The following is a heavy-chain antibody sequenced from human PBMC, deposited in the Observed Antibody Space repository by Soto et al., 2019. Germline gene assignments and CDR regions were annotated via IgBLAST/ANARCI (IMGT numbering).Heavy chain of an antibody. Sequence: XVSLGLSCAASGFTFSSYSMNWVRQAPGKGLEWVSSISSSSSYIYYADSVKGRFTISRDNAKNSLYLQMNSLRAEDTAVYYCAREKSVVATYYYYYGMDVWGQGTTVTVSS. CDR3: AREKSVVATYYYYYGMDV. J-gene: IGHJ6*02. V-gene: IGHV3-21*01. CDR2: ISSSSSYI. CDR1: GFTFSSYS. D-gene: IGHD2-15*01.